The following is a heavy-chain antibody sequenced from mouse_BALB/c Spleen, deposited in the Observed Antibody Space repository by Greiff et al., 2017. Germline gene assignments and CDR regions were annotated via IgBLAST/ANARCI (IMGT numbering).Heavy chain of an antibody. Sequence: EVKLVESGGGLVKPGGSLKLSCAASGFTFSDYYMYWVRQTPEKRLEWVATISDGGSYTYYPDSVKGRFTISRDNAKNNLYLQMSSLKSEDTAMYYCARARSNYYGSSYDDAMDYWGQGTSVTVSS. CDR1: GFTFSDYY. J-gene: IGHJ4*01. D-gene: IGHD1-1*01. V-gene: IGHV5-4*02. CDR3: ARARSNYYGSSYDDAMDY. CDR2: ISDGGSYT.